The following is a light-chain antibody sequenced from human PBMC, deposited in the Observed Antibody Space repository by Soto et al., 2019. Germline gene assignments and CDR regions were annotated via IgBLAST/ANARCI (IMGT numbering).Light chain of an antibody. CDR3: QQSRDWLT. V-gene: IGKV3-11*01. CDR2: DAS. CDR1: QSVSTS. Sequence: EIVLTQSPATLSLSPGERATLSCRASQSVSTSLAWYQQKVGQAPKLLIYDASNRATDIPARFSGSGSGTDFTLTISSLEPEGFAVYYCQQSRDWLTCGGGTKVEIK. J-gene: IGKJ4*01.